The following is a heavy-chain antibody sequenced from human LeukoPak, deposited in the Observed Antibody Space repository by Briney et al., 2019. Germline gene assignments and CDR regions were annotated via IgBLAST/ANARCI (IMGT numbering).Heavy chain of an antibody. V-gene: IGHV4-59*01. CDR3: ARVRKSGAVAGSSYFDY. Sequence: SETLSLTCTVSGGSISSYYWSWIRQPPGKGLEWIGYIYYSGSTNYNPSLKSRVTISVDTSKNQFSLKLSSVTAADTAVYYCARVRKSGAVAGSSYFDYWGQGTLVTVSS. J-gene: IGHJ4*02. D-gene: IGHD6-19*01. CDR1: GGSISSYY. CDR2: IYYSGST.